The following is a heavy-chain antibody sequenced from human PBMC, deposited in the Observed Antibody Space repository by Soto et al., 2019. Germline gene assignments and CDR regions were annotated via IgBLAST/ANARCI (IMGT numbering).Heavy chain of an antibody. D-gene: IGHD6-13*01. Sequence: SETLSLTCAVYGGSFSGYYWSWIRQPPGKGLEWIGEINHSGSTNYNPSLKSRVTISVDTSKNQFSLKLSSVTAADTAVYYCARGYVLSQQLGNWFDPWGQGTLVTVSS. CDR3: ARGYVLSQQLGNWFDP. CDR2: INHSGST. V-gene: IGHV4-34*01. CDR1: GGSFSGYY. J-gene: IGHJ5*02.